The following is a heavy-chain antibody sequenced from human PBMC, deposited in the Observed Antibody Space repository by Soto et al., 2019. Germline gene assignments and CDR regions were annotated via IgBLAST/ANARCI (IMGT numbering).Heavy chain of an antibody. Sequence: ASVKFSCKASGYTFTSYGICWVRQAPGQGLEWMGWISAYNGNTNYAQKLQGRVTMTTDTSTSTVYMELSSLRSDDTAVYYCAAGKVTMVRGKNPYYYDGMDVWGQGTTVTVSS. CDR2: ISAYNGNT. CDR1: GYTFTSYG. CDR3: AAGKVTMVRGKNPYYYDGMDV. J-gene: IGHJ6*02. V-gene: IGHV1-18*04. D-gene: IGHD3-10*01.